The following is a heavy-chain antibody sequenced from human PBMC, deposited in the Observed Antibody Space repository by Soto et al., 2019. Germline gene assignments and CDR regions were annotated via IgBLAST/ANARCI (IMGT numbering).Heavy chain of an antibody. V-gene: IGHV1-46*03. CDR1: GYTFINYY. J-gene: IGHJ3*02. D-gene: IGHD5-12*01. CDR3: ASGLFEYSGYGLDAFDI. Sequence: ASVTVSCQASGYTFINYYMHWVRQAPGQGLEWMGIINPSGGSTRYAQKFQGRVTMTRDTSTRTVYMELSSLRSEDTAVYYCASGLFEYSGYGLDAFDIWGQGAMVTVSS. CDR2: INPSGGST.